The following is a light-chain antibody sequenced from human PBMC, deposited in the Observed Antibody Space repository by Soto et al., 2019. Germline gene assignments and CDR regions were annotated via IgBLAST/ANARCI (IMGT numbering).Light chain of an antibody. V-gene: IGKV3-11*01. Sequence: EIVLTQSPATLSLSPRERATLSCRASQSLGYYLAWFQQKRGQAPRLLIYDASNRATGIPARFSGSGSGTDFTLTISSLEPEDFAVYFCQQRRDWPLTFGGGTKVEIK. CDR2: DAS. J-gene: IGKJ4*01. CDR1: QSLGYY. CDR3: QQRRDWPLT.